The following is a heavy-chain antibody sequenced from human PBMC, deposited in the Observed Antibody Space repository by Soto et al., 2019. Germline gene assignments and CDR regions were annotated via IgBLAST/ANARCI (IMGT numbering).Heavy chain of an antibody. CDR2: ISSSSYI. J-gene: IGHJ6*02. CDR1: GFTFSSDS. V-gene: IGHV3-21*01. D-gene: IGHD6-13*01. CDR3: ASLERVSSSWSHMDV. Sequence: GGSLRLSCAASGFTFSSDSMNWVRQAPGKGLEWVSSISSSSYIYYADSVKGRFTISRDNAKNSLYLQMNSLRAEDTAVYYCASLERVSSSWSHMDVWGQGTTVTVSS.